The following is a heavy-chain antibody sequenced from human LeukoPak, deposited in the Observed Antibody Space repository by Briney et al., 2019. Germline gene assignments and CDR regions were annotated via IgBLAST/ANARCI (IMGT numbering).Heavy chain of an antibody. D-gene: IGHD5-24*01. CDR2: IYYSGST. J-gene: IGHJ4*02. V-gene: IGHV4-59*01. Sequence: SETLSLTCTVSGCSISSYYWSWIRQPPGKGLDGIGYIYYSGSTNYNPSRKSRVTISVDTSKNQFSLKLSSVTAADTAVYYCAREKMATIDYWGQGNLVTVSS. CDR1: GCSISSYY. CDR3: AREKMATIDY.